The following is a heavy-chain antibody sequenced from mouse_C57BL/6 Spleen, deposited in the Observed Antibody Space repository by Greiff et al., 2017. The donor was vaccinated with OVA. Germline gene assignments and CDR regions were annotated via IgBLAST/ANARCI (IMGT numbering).Heavy chain of an antibody. CDR1: GYTFTDYE. CDR3: TRDRKVVAPFFDY. J-gene: IGHJ2*01. Sequence: VQLQHSGAELVRPGASVTLSCKASGYTFTDYEMHWVKQTPVHGLEWIGAIDPETGGTAYNQKFKGKAILTADKSSSTAYMELRSLTSEDSAVYYCTRDRKVVAPFFDYWGQGTTLTVSS. D-gene: IGHD1-1*01. V-gene: IGHV1-15*01. CDR2: IDPETGGT.